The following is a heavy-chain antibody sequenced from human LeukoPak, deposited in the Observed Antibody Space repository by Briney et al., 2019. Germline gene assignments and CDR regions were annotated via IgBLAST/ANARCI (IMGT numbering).Heavy chain of an antibody. CDR3: ARGGGDSTGHQGDFDY. V-gene: IGHV3-21*01. CDR1: GFTFNIYT. CDR2: ISSTSSDV. J-gene: IGHJ4*02. D-gene: IGHD3-22*01. Sequence: KPGGSLRLSCAASGFTFNIYTINWVRQAPGKGLEWVSSISSTSSDVHYADSVKGRFTIFRDNAKNSLYLQMSSLRAEDTAVYYCARGGGDSTGHQGDFDYWGQGTLVTVSS.